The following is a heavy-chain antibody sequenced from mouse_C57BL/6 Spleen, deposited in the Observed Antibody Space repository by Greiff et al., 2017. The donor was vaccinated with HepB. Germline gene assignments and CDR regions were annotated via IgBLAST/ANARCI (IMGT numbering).Heavy chain of an antibody. CDR3: ARRNYGSSPFDY. D-gene: IGHD1-1*01. CDR1: GYTFTSYW. J-gene: IGHJ2*01. Sequence: QVQLQQPGAELVKPGASVKMSCKASGYTFTSYWITWVKQRPGQGLEWIGDIYPGSGSTNYNEKFKSKATLTVDTSSSTAYMQLSSLTSEDSAVYYGARRNYGSSPFDYWGQGTTLTVSS. V-gene: IGHV1-55*01. CDR2: IYPGSGST.